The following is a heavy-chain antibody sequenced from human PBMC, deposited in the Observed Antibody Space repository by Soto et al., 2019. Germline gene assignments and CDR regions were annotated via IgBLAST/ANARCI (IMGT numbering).Heavy chain of an antibody. V-gene: IGHV3-21*01. J-gene: IGHJ4*02. CDR2: ISRGSDYI. CDR3: ARDMYAYGFFDY. Sequence: EVQLVESGGGLVKPGGSLRLSCVASGITFSSHSVNWVRQAPGKGLECVSSISRGSDYIYYRDSVKGRFTISRDNAKNSLYLQMNSLRVEDTAVYYCARDMYAYGFFDYWGQGTLVTVSS. CDR1: GITFSSHS. D-gene: IGHD3-10*01.